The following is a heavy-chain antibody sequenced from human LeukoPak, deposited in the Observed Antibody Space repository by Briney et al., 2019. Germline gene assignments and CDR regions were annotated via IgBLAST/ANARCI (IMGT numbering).Heavy chain of an antibody. CDR3: ARVASGYDVFDI. CDR1: GGSISTYF. J-gene: IGHJ3*02. V-gene: IGHV4-59*01. CDR2: IYYSGST. Sequence: PSETLSLTCTVSGGSISTYFWTWIRQFPGKGLEWIGYIYYSGSTNYNPSLKSRVTISVDTSKNQFSLKLSSVTAADTAVFYCARVASGYDVFDIWGQGTMVTVSS. D-gene: IGHD3-3*01.